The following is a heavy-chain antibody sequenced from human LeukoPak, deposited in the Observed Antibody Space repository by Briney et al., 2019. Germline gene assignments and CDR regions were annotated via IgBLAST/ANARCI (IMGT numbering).Heavy chain of an antibody. D-gene: IGHD3-10*01. V-gene: IGHV1-18*01. Sequence: ASVKVSCKASGYTFTSYAITWVRQAPGQGLEWMGWISAYNGNTNYAPNLQGRVTMTTDTSTSTAYMELKSLRSDDTAVYYCARVDGSGTRIDYWGQGTLVTVSS. J-gene: IGHJ4*02. CDR3: ARVDGSGTRIDY. CDR1: GYTFTSYA. CDR2: ISAYNGNT.